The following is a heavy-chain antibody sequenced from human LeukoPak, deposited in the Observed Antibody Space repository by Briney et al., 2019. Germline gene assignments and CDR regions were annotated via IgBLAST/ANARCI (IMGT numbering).Heavy chain of an antibody. V-gene: IGHV5-51*01. J-gene: IGHJ4*02. Sequence: EESLKISCKGSGYSFTSYWIGWVRQMPGKGLEWMGIIYPGDSDTRYSPSFQGQVTISADKSISTAYLQWSSLKASDTAMYYCARQREAAAGTDPAGFDYWGQGTLVTVSS. D-gene: IGHD6-13*01. CDR3: ARQREAAAGTDPAGFDY. CDR1: GYSFTSYW. CDR2: IYPGDSDT.